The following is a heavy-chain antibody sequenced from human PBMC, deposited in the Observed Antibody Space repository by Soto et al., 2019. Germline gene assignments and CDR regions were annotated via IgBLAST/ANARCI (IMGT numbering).Heavy chain of an antibody. V-gene: IGHV3-30-3*01. CDR1: GFTFSSYA. CDR3: ARVGIAARLNPFDY. Sequence: QVQLVESGGGVVQPGRSLRLSCAASGFTFSSYAMHWVRQAPGKGMEWVAVISYDGSNKYYTASVKGRFTISRHTSKNPLYLQMNSLRTEDTAVYYCARVGIAARLNPFDYWGQGTLVAVSS. D-gene: IGHD6-6*01. CDR2: ISYDGSNK. J-gene: IGHJ4*02.